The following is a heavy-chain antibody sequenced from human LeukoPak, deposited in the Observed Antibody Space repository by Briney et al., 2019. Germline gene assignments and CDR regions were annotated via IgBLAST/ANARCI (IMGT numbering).Heavy chain of an antibody. V-gene: IGHV1-69*05. J-gene: IGHJ4*02. Sequence: ASVKVSCKASGGTFSSYAISWVRQAPGQALEWMGRIIPIFGTANYAQKFQGRVTITTDESTSTAYTELSSLRSEDTAVYYCAREFGLWGGDSSGYSVWGQGTLVTVSS. CDR1: GGTFSSYA. CDR3: AREFGLWGGDSSGYSV. D-gene: IGHD3-22*01. CDR2: IIPIFGTA.